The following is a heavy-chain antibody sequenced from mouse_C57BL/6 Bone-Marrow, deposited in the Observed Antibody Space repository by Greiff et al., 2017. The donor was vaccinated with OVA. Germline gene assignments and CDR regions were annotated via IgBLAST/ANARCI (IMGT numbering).Heavy chain of an antibody. Sequence: EVQLQQSGAELVKPGASVKLSCTASGFNFKDYYMHWVKQRTEQGLEWIGRIDPEDGDTKYAAKFQGKATLTADTSSNTAYLQLSSLASEDTAVYYCARKLRWFPFDYWGQGTTLTVSS. D-gene: IGHD2-3*01. CDR3: ARKLRWFPFDY. V-gene: IGHV14-2*01. J-gene: IGHJ2*01. CDR1: GFNFKDYY. CDR2: IDPEDGDT.